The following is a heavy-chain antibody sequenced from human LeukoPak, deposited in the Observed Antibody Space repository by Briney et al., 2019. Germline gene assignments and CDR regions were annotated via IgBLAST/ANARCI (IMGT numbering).Heavy chain of an antibody. D-gene: IGHD3-22*01. CDR2: ISGSGGST. Sequence: GGSLRLSCAASGFTFSSYAMSWVRQAPGKGLEWVSAISGSGGSTYYADSVKGRFTISRDDSKNTLFLQMNNLRVEDTAVYYCTTAGNYDSSGYYPRGFDYWGPGALVTVSS. J-gene: IGHJ4*02. CDR3: TTAGNYDSSGYYPRGFDY. V-gene: IGHV3-23*01. CDR1: GFTFSSYA.